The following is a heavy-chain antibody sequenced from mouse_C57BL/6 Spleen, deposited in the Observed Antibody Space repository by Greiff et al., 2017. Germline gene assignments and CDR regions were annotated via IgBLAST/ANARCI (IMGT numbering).Heavy chain of an antibody. D-gene: IGHD2-3*01. Sequence: QVQLQQSGAELARPGASVKMSCKASGYTFTSYTMHWVKQRPGQGLEWIGYINPSSGYTKYNQKFKDKATLTADKSSSTAYMQLISLTSEDSAVYYCARSLYDGYYVGYFEVWGTGTTVTVSS. CDR3: ARSLYDGYYVGYFEV. J-gene: IGHJ1*03. V-gene: IGHV1-4*01. CDR2: INPSSGYT. CDR1: GYTFTSYT.